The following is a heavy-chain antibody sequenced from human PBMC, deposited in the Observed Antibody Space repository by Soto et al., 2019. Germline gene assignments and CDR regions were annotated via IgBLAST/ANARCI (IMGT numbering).Heavy chain of an antibody. J-gene: IGHJ4*02. D-gene: IGHD2-8*01. Sequence: QVPLVQSGAEVKKPGSSVKVSCKASGGTFSSYAISWVRQAPGQGLEWMGGIIPIFGTANYAQKFQGRVTITADESTSTAYMELSSLRSEDTAVYYCARKAGYCTNGVCYTGYYFDYWGQGTLVTVSS. CDR3: ARKAGYCTNGVCYTGYYFDY. CDR2: IIPIFGTA. V-gene: IGHV1-69*01. CDR1: GGTFSSYA.